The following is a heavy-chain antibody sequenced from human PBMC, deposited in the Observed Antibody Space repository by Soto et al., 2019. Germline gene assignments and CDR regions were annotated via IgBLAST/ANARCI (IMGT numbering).Heavy chain of an antibody. J-gene: IGHJ6*03. CDR1: GFTFSSYA. Sequence: GGSLRLSCAASGFTFSSYAMSWVRQAPGKGLEWVSAISGSGGSTYYADSVKGRFTISRDNSKNTLYLQMNSLRAEDTAVYYCANHRGEGPWGFGELLSSSYYYMDVWGKGTTVTVSS. CDR2: ISGSGGST. CDR3: ANHRGEGPWGFGELLSSSYYYMDV. V-gene: IGHV3-23*01. D-gene: IGHD3-10*01.